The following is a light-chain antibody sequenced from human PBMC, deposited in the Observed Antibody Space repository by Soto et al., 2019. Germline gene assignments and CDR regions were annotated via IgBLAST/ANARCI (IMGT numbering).Light chain of an antibody. CDR1: QSVSSIY. CDR3: HQYGSSPRT. J-gene: IGKJ1*01. Sequence: EIVLTQSPGTLSLSPGERATLSCRASQSVSSIYLAWFQQKPGKAPRLLIYGASSRATGLPDRFSGSGSGTDFTLTISRLEPEDFAVYYCHQYGSSPRTFGQWTKVEIK. CDR2: GAS. V-gene: IGKV3-20*01.